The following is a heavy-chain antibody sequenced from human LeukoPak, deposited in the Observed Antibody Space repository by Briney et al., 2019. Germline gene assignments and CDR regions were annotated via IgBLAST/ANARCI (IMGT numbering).Heavy chain of an antibody. CDR3: ARDEQGKWYGGDNWFDP. J-gene: IGHJ5*02. CDR1: GGTFSSYA. Sequence: SVKVSCKASGGTFSSYAISWVRQAPGQGLEWMGGIIPIFGTANYAQKFQGRVTITTDESTSTAYMELSSLRSEDTAVYYCARDEQGKWYGGDNWFDPWGQGTLVTVSS. D-gene: IGHD3-10*01. CDR2: IIPIFGTA. V-gene: IGHV1-69*05.